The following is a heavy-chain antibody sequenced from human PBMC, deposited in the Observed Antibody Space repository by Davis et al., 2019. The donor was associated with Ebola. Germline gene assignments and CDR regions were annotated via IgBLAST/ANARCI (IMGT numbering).Heavy chain of an antibody. J-gene: IGHJ6*02. D-gene: IGHD6-6*01. V-gene: IGHV3-74*01. Sequence: PGGSLRLSCAASGFNFSEYWMHWVREVPGKGLLWVAEIHPERLTIRYAESVRGRFTVSRDNVRRMLFLQMNSVVPADTAVYYCARSEYYNGQDVWGQGTRVTVSS. CDR2: IHPERLTI. CDR3: ARSEYYNGQDV. CDR1: GFNFSEYW.